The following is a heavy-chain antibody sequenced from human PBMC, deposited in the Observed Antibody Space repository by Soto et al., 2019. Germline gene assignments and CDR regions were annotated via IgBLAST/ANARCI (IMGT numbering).Heavy chain of an antibody. J-gene: IGHJ6*02. D-gene: IGHD2-2*01. Sequence: GESLKISCKGSGYSFTSYLIAWVRQMPGKGLEWMGIIYPGDSDTRYSPSFQGQVTISADKSISTAYLQWSSLKASDTAMYYCARGQRGYCSSTSCYGSYYAMDVWGQGTTVTVSS. V-gene: IGHV5-51*01. CDR1: GYSFTSYL. CDR2: IYPGDSDT. CDR3: ARGQRGYCSSTSCYGSYYAMDV.